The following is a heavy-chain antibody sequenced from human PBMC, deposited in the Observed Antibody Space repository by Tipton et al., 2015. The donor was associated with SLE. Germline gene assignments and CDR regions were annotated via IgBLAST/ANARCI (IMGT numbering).Heavy chain of an antibody. CDR3: VSSGYPLGTFES. Sequence: TLSLTCTVSGGSISSSGHYWGWIRQPPGKGLEWIGSIHHSGTTHYNPSLKSRVTLAVDTSKNQFSLKLSVVTAADTAVYYCVSSGYPLGTFESWGQGTMVTVSS. J-gene: IGHJ3*02. V-gene: IGHV4-31*03. CDR1: GGSISSSGHY. D-gene: IGHD3-9*01. CDR2: IHHSGTT.